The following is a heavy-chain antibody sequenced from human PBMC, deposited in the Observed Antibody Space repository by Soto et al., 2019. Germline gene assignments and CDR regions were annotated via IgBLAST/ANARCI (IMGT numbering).Heavy chain of an antibody. D-gene: IGHD3-10*01. CDR3: ARVWVYGSGSYYNNGGMDV. V-gene: IGHV3-21*01. J-gene: IGHJ6*02. CDR2: ISSSSSYI. CDR1: GFTVSSYR. Sequence: GGSLRLSCSASGFTVSSYRMNWVRPAPGKGLEWVSSISSSSSYIYYADSVKGRFTISRDNAKNSLYLQMNSLRAEDTAVYYCARVWVYGSGSYYNNGGMDVWGQGTTVTVSS.